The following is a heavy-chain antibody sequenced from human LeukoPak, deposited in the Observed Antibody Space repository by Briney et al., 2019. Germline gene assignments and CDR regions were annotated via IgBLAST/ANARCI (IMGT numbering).Heavy chain of an antibody. V-gene: IGHV3-15*01. D-gene: IGHD1-14*01. CDR1: GLTFSNAW. J-gene: IGHJ4*02. Sequence: GGSLRLSCAACGLTFSNAWMSWVRQAPGKGLEGVGRIKRKSDGGTTDYAAPVKGRFTISRDDSKNTLYLQMNSLKSEDTAVYYCTTELDVRPNHYWGQGTLVTVSS. CDR3: TTELDVRPNHY. CDR2: IKRKSDGGTT.